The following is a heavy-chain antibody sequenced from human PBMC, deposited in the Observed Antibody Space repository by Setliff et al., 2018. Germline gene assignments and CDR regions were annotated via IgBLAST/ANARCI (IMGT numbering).Heavy chain of an antibody. D-gene: IGHD6-13*01. CDR2: IHYTGNT. J-gene: IGHJ5*02. V-gene: IGHV4-59*11. Sequence: PSETLSLTCTVSGGSISNHYWSWIRQSPGKGLEWIGYIHYTGNTNYNPSLKSRVTISPDTSMVQFSLKVKSVSAADTAVYYCAIGITAGNTNLWLDPWGRGTLVTVSS. CDR1: GGSISNHY. CDR3: AIGITAGNTNLWLDP.